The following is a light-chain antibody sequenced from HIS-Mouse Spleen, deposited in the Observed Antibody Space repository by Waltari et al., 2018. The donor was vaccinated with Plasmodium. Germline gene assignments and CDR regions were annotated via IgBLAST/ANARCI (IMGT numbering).Light chain of an antibody. J-gene: IGLJ3*02. CDR2: EDS. CDR1: ALPKKY. V-gene: IGLV3-10*01. CDR3: YSTDSSGNHRV. Sequence: SYELTQPPSVSVSPGQTARITCSGDALPKKYAYWYQQKSGQAPVLVMYEDSKRPSGCPEGFAGSSSGTMATLTISGAQVEDEADYYWYSTDSSGNHRVFGGGTKLTVL.